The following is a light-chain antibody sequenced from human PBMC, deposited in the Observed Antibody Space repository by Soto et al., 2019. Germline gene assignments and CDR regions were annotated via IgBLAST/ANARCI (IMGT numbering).Light chain of an antibody. CDR1: QYINKF. J-gene: IGKJ5*01. Sequence: DIQMTQSTSSLSASFGDTVTITCQASQYINKFLKWYQQKPGKAPKLLIYDVSNLETGVPSRFSGSGSETQFTLTINSLQPEDIATYYCQQYDNYDITFGQGTRLE. V-gene: IGKV1-33*01. CDR3: QQYDNYDIT. CDR2: DVS.